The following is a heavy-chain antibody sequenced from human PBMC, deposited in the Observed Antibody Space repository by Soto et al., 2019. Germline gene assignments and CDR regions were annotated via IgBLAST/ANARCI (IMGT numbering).Heavy chain of an antibody. Sequence: GGSLRLSCAASGFTFSDYYMSWIRQAPGKGLEWVSYISSSSSYTNYADSVKGWVTMTRDTSISTAYMELSRLRSDDTAVYYCARAHCGGDCYSGVDYWGQGTLVTVSS. CDR1: GFTFSDYY. CDR2: ISSSSSYT. J-gene: IGHJ4*02. CDR3: ARAHCGGDCYSGVDY. V-gene: IGHV3-11*05. D-gene: IGHD2-21*02.